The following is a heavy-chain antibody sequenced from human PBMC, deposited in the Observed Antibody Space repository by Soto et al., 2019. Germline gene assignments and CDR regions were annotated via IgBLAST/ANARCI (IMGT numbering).Heavy chain of an antibody. J-gene: IGHJ4*02. CDR2: IYYSGST. CDR1: GGSISSGDNY. CDR3: ARGPVVVVSAPYYFDY. D-gene: IGHD2-21*01. Sequence: SETLSLTCTVSGGSISSGDNYWSWIRQRPGKGLEWIGNIYYSGSTYYNPSLKSRVSISVDTSRDQFSLKLSSVTAADTAVYYCARGPVVVVSAPYYFDYWGQGTRVTVSS. V-gene: IGHV4-30-4*01.